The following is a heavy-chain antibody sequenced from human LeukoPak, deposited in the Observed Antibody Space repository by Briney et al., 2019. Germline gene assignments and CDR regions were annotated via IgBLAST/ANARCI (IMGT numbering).Heavy chain of an antibody. CDR3: ARHQGWLGYFDC. V-gene: IGHV4-59*08. D-gene: IGHD2-15*01. J-gene: IGHJ4*02. CDR1: GGSISRYY. Sequence: SETLSLTCTVSGGSISRYYRSWIRQPPGKGLEWIGYIYYSGSSNYNPSLKSRAFISVDTSKNQFSLKLSSVTAADTAVYYCARHQGWLGYFDCWGQGTLVTVSS. CDR2: IYYSGSS.